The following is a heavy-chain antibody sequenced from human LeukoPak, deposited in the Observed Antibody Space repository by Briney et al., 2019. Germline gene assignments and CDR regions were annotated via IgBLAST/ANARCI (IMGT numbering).Heavy chain of an antibody. Sequence: ASVKVSCKASGYTFTGYYMHWVRQAPGQGLEWMGWINPNSGDTNYARKFQGWVTMTRDTSISTAYMELSSLRSDDTAVYYCARSMAGYGAWHDAFDIWGQGTMVTVSS. V-gene: IGHV1-2*04. CDR3: ARSMAGYGAWHDAFDI. D-gene: IGHD3-10*01. CDR2: INPNSGDT. CDR1: GYTFTGYY. J-gene: IGHJ3*02.